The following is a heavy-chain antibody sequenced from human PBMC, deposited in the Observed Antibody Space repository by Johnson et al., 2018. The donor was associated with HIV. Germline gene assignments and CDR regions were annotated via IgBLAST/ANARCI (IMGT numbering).Heavy chain of an antibody. J-gene: IGHJ3*02. V-gene: IGHV3-30-3*01. D-gene: IGHD5-24*01. CDR1: GFTLSSYA. CDR2: ISYDGSNK. CDR3: AREFVGYNCFDI. Sequence: QVQVVESGGGVVQPGRSLRLSCAASGFTLSSYAMHWVRQAPGKGLEWAAVISYDGSNKYYADSVKGRFTISRDNSKNTLYLQMNSLRAEDTAVYYCAREFVGYNCFDIWGQGTMVTVSS.